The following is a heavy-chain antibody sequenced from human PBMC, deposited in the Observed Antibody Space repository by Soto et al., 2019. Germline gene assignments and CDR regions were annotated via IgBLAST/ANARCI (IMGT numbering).Heavy chain of an antibody. CDR1: GYTFTSNY. J-gene: IGHJ2*01. V-gene: IGHV1-46*03. CDR3: VRGSSNWLWYFDL. Sequence: QVHLVQSGAEVKEPGASVKLSCKASGYTFTSNYLYWVRQAPGQGLEWMGMINPSHSTTTYARNFQGRVTMTRDTCTSTIYMEVTRLRSEDTAVYYCVRGSSNWLWYFDLWGRGTLVTVSS. D-gene: IGHD6-13*01. CDR2: INPSHSTT.